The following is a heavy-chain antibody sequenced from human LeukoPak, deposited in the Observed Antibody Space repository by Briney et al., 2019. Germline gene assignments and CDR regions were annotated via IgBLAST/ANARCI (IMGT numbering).Heavy chain of an antibody. CDR2: ISYDGSNK. CDR1: GFTFSSYG. D-gene: IGHD3-16*02. CDR3: AKDRHFMITFGGVIGN. V-gene: IGHV3-30*18. Sequence: GRSLRLSCAASGFTFSSYGMHWVRQAPGKGLEWVAVISYDGSNKYYADSVKGRFTISRDNSKNTLYLQMNSLRAEDTAVYYCAKDRHFMITFGGVIGNWGQGTLVTVSS. J-gene: IGHJ4*02.